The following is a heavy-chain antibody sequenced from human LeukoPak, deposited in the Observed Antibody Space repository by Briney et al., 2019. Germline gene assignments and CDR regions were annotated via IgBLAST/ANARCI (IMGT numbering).Heavy chain of an antibody. J-gene: IGHJ4*02. CDR1: GFTFSSNA. Sequence: GGSLRLSCAASGFTFSSNAMHWVRQAPGKGLEWVAVITYDGSNKYYADSVKGRFTISRDNSKNTLYLQMNSQRPEDTAVYYCARDRKSSSKGHFDYWGQGTLVTVSS. CDR2: ITYDGSNK. V-gene: IGHV3-30-3*01. D-gene: IGHD2-15*01. CDR3: ARDRKSSSKGHFDY.